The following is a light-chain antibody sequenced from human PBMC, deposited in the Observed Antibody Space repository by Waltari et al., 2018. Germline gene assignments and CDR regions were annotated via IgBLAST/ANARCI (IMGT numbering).Light chain of an antibody. CDR1: SLRSYY. CDR3: HSRDASGSGGA. J-gene: IGLJ2*01. V-gene: IGLV3-19*01. CDR2: DKN. Sequence: TQDPAVSVAMGQTVRITCQGDSLRSYYASWYQQRPGQAPILVMYDKNSRPSGVPDRFPGSSSDDTASLTITGAQAEDEAYYYCHSRDASGSGGAFGGGTKLTVL.